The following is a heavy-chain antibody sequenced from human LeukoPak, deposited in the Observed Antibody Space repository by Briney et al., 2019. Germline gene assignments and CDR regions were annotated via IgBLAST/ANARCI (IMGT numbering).Heavy chain of an antibody. CDR1: GGSISSDY. CDR2: IKQDGSEK. V-gene: IGHV3-7*01. D-gene: IGHD4-11*01. J-gene: IGHJ4*02. Sequence: ETLSLTCTVSGGSISSDYWSWIRQPPGKGLEWVANIKQDGSEKYYVDSVKGRFTISRDNAKNSLYLQMNSLRAEDTAVYYCARDDPTVDYPPFFDYWGQGTLVTVSS. CDR3: ARDDPTVDYPPFFDY.